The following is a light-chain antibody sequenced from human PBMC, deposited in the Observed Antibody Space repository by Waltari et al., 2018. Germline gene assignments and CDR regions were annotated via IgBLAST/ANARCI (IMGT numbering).Light chain of an antibody. V-gene: IGLV1-44*01. CDR3: AAWEDRLNGWV. CDR1: SPNIGSNI. Sequence: QSVLTQPPSASGTPGQRVTISCSGSSPNIGSNIVNWYQHLPGTAPQLLIYGNNKRPSGISDRFSGSKSGTSASLAIRGLQSEDAADYFCAAWEDRLNGWVFGGGTKLTVL. J-gene: IGLJ3*02. CDR2: GNN.